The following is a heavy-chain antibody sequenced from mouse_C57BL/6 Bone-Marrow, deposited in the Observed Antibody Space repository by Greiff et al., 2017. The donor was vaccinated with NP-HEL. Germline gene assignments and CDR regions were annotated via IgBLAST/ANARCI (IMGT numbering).Heavy chain of an antibody. CDR3: ARPLRRKFAY. CDR2: ISSGGSYT. V-gene: IGHV5-6*01. CDR1: GFTFSSYG. J-gene: IGHJ3*01. Sequence: EVQRVESGGDLVKPGGSLKLSCAASGFTFSSYGMSWVRQTPDKRLEWVATISSGGSYTYYPDSVKGRFTISRDNAKNTLYLQMSSLKSEDTAMYYCARPLRRKFAYWGQGTLVTVSA. D-gene: IGHD1-2*01.